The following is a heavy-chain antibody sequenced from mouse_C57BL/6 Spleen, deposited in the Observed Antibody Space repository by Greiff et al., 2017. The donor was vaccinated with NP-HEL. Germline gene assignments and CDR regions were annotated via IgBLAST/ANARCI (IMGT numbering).Heavy chain of an antibody. D-gene: IGHD1-1*01. CDR1: GYTFTSYW. V-gene: IGHV1-55*01. CDR3: AREGGSFDY. CDR2: IYPGSGST. J-gene: IGHJ2*01. Sequence: QVQLQQPGAELVKPGASVTMSCTASGYTFTSYWITWVKQRPGQGLEWIGDIYPGSGSTNYNEKFKSKATLTVDTSSSTAYMQLSSLTSEDSAVYYCAREGGSFDYWGQGTTLTVSS.